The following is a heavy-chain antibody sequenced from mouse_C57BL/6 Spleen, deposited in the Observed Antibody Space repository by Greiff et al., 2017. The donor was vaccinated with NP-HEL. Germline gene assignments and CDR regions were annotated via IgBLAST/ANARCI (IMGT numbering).Heavy chain of an antibody. Sequence: QVQLQQPGAELVEPGASVKLSCKASGYTFTSYWMQWVKQRPGQGLEWIGEIDPSDSYTNYNQKFKGKATLTVDTSSSTAYMQLSSLTSEDSAVYYCARVHYSNYWGQGTTLTVSS. J-gene: IGHJ2*01. CDR1: GYTFTSYW. D-gene: IGHD2-5*01. CDR2: IDPSDSYT. V-gene: IGHV1-50*01. CDR3: ARVHYSNY.